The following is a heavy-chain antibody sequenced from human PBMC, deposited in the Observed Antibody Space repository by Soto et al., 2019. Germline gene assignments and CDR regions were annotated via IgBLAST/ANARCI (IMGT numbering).Heavy chain of an antibody. J-gene: IGHJ4*02. CDR1: RFTFSRDG. D-gene: IGHD3-22*01. Sequence: GGSLRLSCAASRFTFSRDGMSWVRQAPGKGLEWVSLITDNGGSTYYADSVKGRFTISRDNTKNTLFLQMNSLRAEDTAVYYCAKERATMTAFDYWGQGALVTVSS. CDR3: AKERATMTAFDY. CDR2: ITDNGGST. V-gene: IGHV3-23*01.